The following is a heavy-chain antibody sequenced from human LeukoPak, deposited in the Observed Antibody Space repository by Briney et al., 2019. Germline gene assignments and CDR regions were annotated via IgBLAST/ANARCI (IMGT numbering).Heavy chain of an antibody. D-gene: IGHD3-10*01. CDR1: GGSFSGYY. CDR3: ASSGSGSYYNFDY. Sequence: PSDTLSLTCAVYGGSFSGYYWSWIRQPPGKGLEWIGEINHSGTTNYNPYLKSRVTISLDTSKNPFSLKLSSVTAADTAVYYCASSGSGSYYNFDYWGQGTLVTVSS. J-gene: IGHJ4*02. V-gene: IGHV4-34*01. CDR2: INHSGTT.